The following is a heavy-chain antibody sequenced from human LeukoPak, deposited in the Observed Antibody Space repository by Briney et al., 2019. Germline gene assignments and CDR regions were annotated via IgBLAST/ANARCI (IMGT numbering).Heavy chain of an antibody. Sequence: NPSETLSLPCAVYGWSFSGYYWSWIRQPPEKGLEWIGEINHSGSTNYNASLKSRVTISVDTSKNQFSLKLSSVTAADTAVYYCARLAYYYGSGSYSKRFDYWGQGTLVTVSS. CDR3: ARLAYYYGSGSYSKRFDY. V-gene: IGHV4-34*01. J-gene: IGHJ4*02. CDR2: INHSGST. D-gene: IGHD3-10*01. CDR1: GWSFSGYY.